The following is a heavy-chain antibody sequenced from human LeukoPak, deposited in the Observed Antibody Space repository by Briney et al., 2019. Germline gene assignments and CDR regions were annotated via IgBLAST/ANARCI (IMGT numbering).Heavy chain of an antibody. V-gene: IGHV3-30-3*01. J-gene: IGHJ4*02. Sequence: PGRSLRLSCAASGFAFSSYAIHWVRQAPGKGLEWVSFISYDGRIKYYADSVKGRLTISRDNSKNTVSLQMNSLRAEDTAVYYCAKVASGDCSSTSCPHRQIDYWGQGTLVTVSS. D-gene: IGHD2-2*01. CDR2: ISYDGRIK. CDR3: AKVASGDCSSTSCPHRQIDY. CDR1: GFAFSSYA.